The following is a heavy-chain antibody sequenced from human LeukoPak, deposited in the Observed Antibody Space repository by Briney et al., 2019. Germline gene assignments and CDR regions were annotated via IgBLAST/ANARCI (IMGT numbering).Heavy chain of an antibody. J-gene: IGHJ4*02. CDR3: ARVKYSSSWYYFDY. CDR2: IYSSGST. CDR1: GGSISSGSYY. V-gene: IGHV4-61*02. Sequence: SETLSLTCTVSGGSISSGSYYWSWIRQPAGEGLEWIGRIYSSGSTNYNPSLKGRVTISVDTSKNQFSLKLSSVTAADTAVYYCARVKYSSSWYYFDYWGQGTLVTVSS. D-gene: IGHD6-13*01.